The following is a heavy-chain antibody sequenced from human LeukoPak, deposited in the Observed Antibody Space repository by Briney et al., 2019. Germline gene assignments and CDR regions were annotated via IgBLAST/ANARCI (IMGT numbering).Heavy chain of an antibody. CDR2: IKQDGSEK. V-gene: IGHV3-7*01. Sequence: GGSLRLSCAVSGFTFSSYWMTWVRQAPGKGLEWVANIKQDGSEKYYVDSVKGRFTISRDNAKNSLYLQMNSLRVEGTAVYYCARVLYGAFDIWGQGTVVTVSS. CDR1: GFTFSSYW. D-gene: IGHD4-17*01. CDR3: ARVLYGAFDI. J-gene: IGHJ3*02.